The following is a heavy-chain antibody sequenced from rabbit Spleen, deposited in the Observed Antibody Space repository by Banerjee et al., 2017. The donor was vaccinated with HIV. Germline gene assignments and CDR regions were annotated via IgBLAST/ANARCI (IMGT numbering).Heavy chain of an antibody. CDR2: IYAGSSGST. V-gene: IGHV1S40*01. CDR3: ARDPYGYDVVGAHL. CDR1: GFSFSSRYY. J-gene: IGHJ6*01. D-gene: IGHD3-1*01. Sequence: QSLEESGGDLVKPGASLTLTCTASGFSFSSRYYMCWVRQAPGKGLEWIACIYAGSSGSTYYASWAKGRFTISKASSTTVTLQMTSLTAADTATYFCARDPYGYDVVGAHLWGPGTLVTVS.